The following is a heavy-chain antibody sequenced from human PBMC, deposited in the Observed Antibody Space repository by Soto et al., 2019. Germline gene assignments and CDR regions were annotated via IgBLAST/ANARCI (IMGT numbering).Heavy chain of an antibody. J-gene: IGHJ2*01. CDR1: GGTFSSYT. V-gene: IGHV1-69*02. D-gene: IGHD3-22*01. Sequence: QVQLVQSGAEVKKPGSSVKVSCKASGGTFSSYTISWVRQAPGQGLEWMGRIIPILGIANYAQKFQGRVTITADKSTSTAYMELSSLRSEDMAVYYCARSYYDSSGEDWYFDLWGRGTLVTVSS. CDR2: IIPILGIA. CDR3: ARSYYDSSGEDWYFDL.